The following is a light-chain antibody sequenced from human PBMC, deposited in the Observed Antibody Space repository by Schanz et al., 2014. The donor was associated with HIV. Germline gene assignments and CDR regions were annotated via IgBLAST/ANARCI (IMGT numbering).Light chain of an antibody. CDR1: NSDIGAYNY. J-gene: IGLJ1*01. V-gene: IGLV2-14*03. CDR3: NSYSHSNTYV. CDR2: DVN. Sequence: QSALTQPASVSGSPGQSIAISCTGTNSDIGAYNYVSWYQQHPDKAPKLIIYDVNNRPSGVSNRFSGSKSGNTASLTISGLQPEDEADYYCNSYSHSNTYVFGSGTKLTVL.